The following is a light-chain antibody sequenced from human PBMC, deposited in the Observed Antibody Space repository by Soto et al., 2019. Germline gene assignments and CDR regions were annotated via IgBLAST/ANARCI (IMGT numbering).Light chain of an antibody. J-gene: IGKJ1*01. CDR2: GAS. CDR1: QSVSSN. Sequence: IVMTQSPATLSVSPGERATLSCRASQSVSSNLAWYQQKPGQAPRLLIYGASTRATGFPARFSGSGSGTEFTLTISSLQSEDFAVYCCQQYNHWPRTFGQGTKV. V-gene: IGKV3-15*01. CDR3: QQYNHWPRT.